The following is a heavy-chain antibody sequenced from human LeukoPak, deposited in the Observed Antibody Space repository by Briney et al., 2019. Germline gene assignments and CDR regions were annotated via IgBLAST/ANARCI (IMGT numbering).Heavy chain of an antibody. CDR3: AKTPGIVVVITTYYFDN. J-gene: IGHJ4*02. V-gene: IGHV3-23*01. D-gene: IGHD3-22*01. Sequence: GGSLRLSCAASGFAFSSYAMSWVRQAPGKGLEWVSAISGSGDSTCYADSVKGRFTISRDNSKNTLYLQMNSLRAEDTAVYYCAKTPGIVVVITTYYFDNWGQGTLVTVSS. CDR2: ISGSGDST. CDR1: GFAFSSYA.